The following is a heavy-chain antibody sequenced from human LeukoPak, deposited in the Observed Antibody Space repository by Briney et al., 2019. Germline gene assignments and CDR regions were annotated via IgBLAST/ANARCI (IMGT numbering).Heavy chain of an antibody. J-gene: IGHJ4*02. CDR3: ARALAYCGGDCYSVDY. CDR1: GGTFSSYA. D-gene: IGHD2-21*02. CDR2: IIPIFGTA. Sequence: SVKVSCKASGGTFSSYAISWVRQAPGQGLEWMGGIIPIFGTANYAQKFQGRVTITADESTSTAYMELSSLRSEDTAVYYCARALAYCGGDCYSVDYWGQGTLVTVSS. V-gene: IGHV1-69*13.